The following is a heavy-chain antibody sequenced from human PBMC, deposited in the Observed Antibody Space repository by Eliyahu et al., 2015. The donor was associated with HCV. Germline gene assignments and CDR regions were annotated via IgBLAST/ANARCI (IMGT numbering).Heavy chain of an antibody. V-gene: IGHV2-5*01. D-gene: IGHD2-21*01. CDR1: GFSLTTSGVG. CDR3: AHRPYGFRPYFDH. CDR2: IYSNDDK. J-gene: IGHJ4*02. Sequence: QITLKEPGPTLVKPTQTLTLTCTFSGFSLTTSGVGVGWIRLPPGKALEWLALIYSNDDKRYNPSLNTRLTIAKDTSKNQVVLTMTYMGPVDTATYFCAHRPYGFRPYFDHWGQGILVTVSS.